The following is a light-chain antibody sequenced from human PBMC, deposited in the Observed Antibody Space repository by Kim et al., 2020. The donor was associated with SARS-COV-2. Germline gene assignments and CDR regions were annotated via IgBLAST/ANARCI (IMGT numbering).Light chain of an antibody. Sequence: SYELTQPPSVSVSPGQTASITCSGDKLGDKYACWYQQKPGQSPVLVIYQHNKRPSGIPERFSGSNSGNTATLTISGTQAMDEADYYCQAWDSSIVVFGGGTQLTVL. CDR2: QHN. CDR1: KLGDKY. V-gene: IGLV3-1*01. J-gene: IGLJ2*01. CDR3: QAWDSSIVV.